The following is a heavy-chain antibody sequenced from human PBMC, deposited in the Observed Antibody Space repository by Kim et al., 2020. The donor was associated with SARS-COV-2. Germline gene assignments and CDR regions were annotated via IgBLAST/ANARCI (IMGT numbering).Heavy chain of an antibody. CDR2: IYYSGST. J-gene: IGHJ6*02. CDR3: ARHDVAAFYILGRPYYGMDV. D-gene: IGHD3-3*02. V-gene: IGHV4-39*01. CDR1: GGSISSSSYY. Sequence: SETLSLTCTVSGGSISSSSYYWGWIRQPPGKGLEWIGSIYYSGSTYYNPSLKSRVTISVDTSKNQFSLKLSSVTAADTAVYYCARHDVAAFYILGRPYYGMDVWGQGTTVTVSS.